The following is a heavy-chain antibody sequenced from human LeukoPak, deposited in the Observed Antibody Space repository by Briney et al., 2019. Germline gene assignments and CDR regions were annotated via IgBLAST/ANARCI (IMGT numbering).Heavy chain of an antibody. CDR1: GFTFSRYS. J-gene: IGHJ3*02. CDR2: ISSSSSYI. CDR3: ARDQGRNAFDI. Sequence: GGSLRLPCAASGFTFSRYSMNWVRQAPGKGLEGVSSISSSSSYIYYADSVKGRFTISRDNAKNSLYLQMNSLRAEDTAVYYCARDQGRNAFDIWGQGTMVTVSS. V-gene: IGHV3-21*01.